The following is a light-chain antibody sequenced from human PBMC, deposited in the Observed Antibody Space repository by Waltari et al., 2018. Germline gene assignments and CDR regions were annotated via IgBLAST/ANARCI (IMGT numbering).Light chain of an antibody. V-gene: IGLV2-23*01. Sequence: QSALTQPASVSGSPGQSITISCLGTSRNVGTNDFVSWYQQRPGNAPKLLIYEAFKRPSGGSNRFSGSKSGNTASLTISGLQPEDGADYYCCSSAGSSLFLLFGGGTRLTVL. CDR2: EAF. J-gene: IGLJ3*02. CDR1: SRNVGTNDF. CDR3: CSSAGSSLFLL.